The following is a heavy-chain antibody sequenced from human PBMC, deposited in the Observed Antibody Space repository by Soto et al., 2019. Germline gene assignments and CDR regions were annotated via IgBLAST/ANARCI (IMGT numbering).Heavy chain of an antibody. CDR1: GASISSYY. J-gene: IGHJ1*01. V-gene: IGHV4-59*08. D-gene: IGHD2-2*01. CDR2: ISSIGST. Sequence: PSETLSLTCSVSGASISSYYWSWIRQSPGKGLEWIGYISSIGSTTYNPSLESRVTMSVDRSKNQFSLKLSSVTAADTAVYYCARYGGYCSSTSCYFAEYFQHWGQGTLVTVSS. CDR3: ARYGGYCSSTSCYFAEYFQH.